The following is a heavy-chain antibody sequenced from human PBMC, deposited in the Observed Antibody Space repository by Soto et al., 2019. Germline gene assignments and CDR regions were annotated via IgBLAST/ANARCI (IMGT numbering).Heavy chain of an antibody. CDR1: GAYISSSSYY. D-gene: IGHD3-22*01. Sequence: SSETLSLTCAVSGAYISSSSYYWAWIRQPPGKGLEWIGSGYYSGTTYYTPSLKNRVTISADTSNNQFSLRLNSVTAADTAVYYCARQHYYDSSGYYTWNWGQGTLVTVSS. CDR2: GYYSGTT. J-gene: IGHJ4*02. CDR3: ARQHYYDSSGYYTWN. V-gene: IGHV4-39*01.